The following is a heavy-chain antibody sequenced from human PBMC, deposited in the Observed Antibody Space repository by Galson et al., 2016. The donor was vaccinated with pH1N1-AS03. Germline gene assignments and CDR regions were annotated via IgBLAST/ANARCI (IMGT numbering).Heavy chain of an antibody. J-gene: IGHJ6*02. CDR2: IYYSGST. D-gene: IGHD1-1*01. V-gene: IGHV4-59*01. CDR1: GDSLDTFS. Sequence: LSLTCSVSGDSLDTFSWTWIRQPPGKGLEWIGYIYYSGSTNYNPSLKSRVTISVDTSKNQFSLKLSSVTAADTAVYYCARTGSRGNDPFYYYYYGMDVWGQGTTVTVSS. CDR3: ARTGSRGNDPFYYYYYGMDV.